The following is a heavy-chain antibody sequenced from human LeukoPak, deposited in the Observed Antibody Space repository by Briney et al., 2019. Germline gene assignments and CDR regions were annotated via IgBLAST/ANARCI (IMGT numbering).Heavy chain of an antibody. CDR3: ARDSVRSRAFDI. D-gene: IGHD3-10*01. V-gene: IGHV3-48*03. J-gene: IGHJ3*02. CDR2: ISSGGSTI. CDR1: GFTFSSFE. Sequence: PGGSLRLSCAASGFTFSSFEMKWVRQAPGKGLEWVSYISSGGSTIYYADSVKGRFTISRDNAKNSLYLQMNSLRAEDTAVYYCARDSVRSRAFDIWGQGTMVTVSS.